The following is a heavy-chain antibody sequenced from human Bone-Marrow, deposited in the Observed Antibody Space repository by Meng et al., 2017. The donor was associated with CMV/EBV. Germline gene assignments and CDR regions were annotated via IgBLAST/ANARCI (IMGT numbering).Heavy chain of an antibody. CDR3: ARSHSSGWLREYYFDD. CDR1: GYSISSGYY. Sequence: SETLSLTCTVSGYSISSGYYWGWIRQPPGKGLEWIGSIYHSGSTYYNPSLKSRVTISVDTSKNQFSLKLSSVTAADTAVYYCARSHSSGWLREYYFDDWGQGTLVTVSS. J-gene: IGHJ4*02. CDR2: IYHSGST. D-gene: IGHD6-19*01. V-gene: IGHV4-38-2*02.